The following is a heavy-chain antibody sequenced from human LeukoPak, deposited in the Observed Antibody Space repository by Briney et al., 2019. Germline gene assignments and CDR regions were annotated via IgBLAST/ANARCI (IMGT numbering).Heavy chain of an antibody. J-gene: IGHJ4*02. V-gene: IGHV3-23*01. CDR3: AKDSIRSVTTFDY. Sequence: GGSLTLSCAASGFTFSSYAMSWVRQAPGKGLEWVSAISGSGGSTYYADSVKGRFTISRDNSKNTLYLQMNSLRAEDTAVYYCAKDSIRSVTTFDYWGQGTLVTVSS. D-gene: IGHD4-17*01. CDR1: GFTFSSYA. CDR2: ISGSGGST.